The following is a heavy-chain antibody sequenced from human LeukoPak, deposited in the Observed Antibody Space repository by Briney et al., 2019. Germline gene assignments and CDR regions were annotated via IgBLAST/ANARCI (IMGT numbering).Heavy chain of an antibody. CDR3: ARATGSYGSLDM. CDR2: ISYDEGDR. D-gene: IGHD1-26*01. V-gene: IGHV3-30-3*01. CDR1: GFTFSGYP. Sequence: GGSLRLSCAASGFTFSGYPIHWVRQAPGKGLEWVAVISYDEGDRYYADSVKGRFSLSRDNSRNTLYLDMYSLRREDTAVYYCARATGSYGSLDMWGQGTTVTVS. J-gene: IGHJ3*02.